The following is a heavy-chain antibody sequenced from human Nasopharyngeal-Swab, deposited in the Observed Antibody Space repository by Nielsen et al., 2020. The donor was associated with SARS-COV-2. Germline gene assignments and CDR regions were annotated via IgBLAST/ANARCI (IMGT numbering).Heavy chain of an antibody. V-gene: IGHV3-30*18. CDR2: ISYDGSNK. Sequence: GESLKISCVASGFTFSNYGMHWVRPAPGKGLEWVAIISYDGSNKNYADSVKGRFTISKDNSKNTLYLQMNTLRAEDTAVYYCAKERFYSGSGKYPRDFDYWGQGALVTVSS. D-gene: IGHD3-10*01. CDR3: AKERFYSGSGKYPRDFDY. CDR1: GFTFSNYG. J-gene: IGHJ4*02.